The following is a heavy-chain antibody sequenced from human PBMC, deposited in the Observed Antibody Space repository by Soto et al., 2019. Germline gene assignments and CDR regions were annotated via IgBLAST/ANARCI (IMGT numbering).Heavy chain of an antibody. CDR3: AQSRGGGDCLRSYPSPYYDGVDV. CDR2: IYWDNDK. V-gene: IGHV2-5*02. CDR1: GFSLRTSGVG. J-gene: IGHJ6*01. Sequence: QITLKESGPTLVKPTQTRTLTCTFSGFSLRTSGVGVGWIRQPPGKTLEWLALIYWDNDKRYSPSLRSRLTITKHTYENQVVLTMTNIDPVDTATYYCAQSRGGGDCLRSYPSPYYDGVDVWGQGTTVTVSS. D-gene: IGHD2-21*02.